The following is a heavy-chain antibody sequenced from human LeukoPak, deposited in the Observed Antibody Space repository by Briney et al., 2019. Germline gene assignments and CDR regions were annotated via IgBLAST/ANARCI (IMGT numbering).Heavy chain of an antibody. D-gene: IGHD5-24*01. CDR2: INHSGST. CDR1: GGSFSGYY. CDR3: ARSGGDRVEMPTIIDY. Sequence: PSETLSLTCAVYGGSFSGYYWSWIRQPPGKGLEWIGEINHSGSTNYNPSLKSRVTISVDTSKNQFSLRLSSVTAADTAVYYCARSGGDRVEMPTIIDYWGQGILVTVSS. V-gene: IGHV4-34*01. J-gene: IGHJ4*02.